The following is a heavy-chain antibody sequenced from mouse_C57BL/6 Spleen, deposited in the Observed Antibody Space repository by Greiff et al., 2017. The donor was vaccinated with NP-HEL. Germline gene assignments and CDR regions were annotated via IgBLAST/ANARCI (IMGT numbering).Heavy chain of an antibody. CDR3: ARDGYPDY. J-gene: IGHJ2*01. V-gene: IGHV1-82*01. Sequence: VQLQQSGPELVKPGASVKISCKASGYAFSSSWMNWVKQRPGKGLEWIGRIYPGDGDTNYNGKFKGQATLTADKSSSTAYMQRSSLTSEDSAVYFCARDGYPDYWGQGTTLTVSS. CDR2: IYPGDGDT. D-gene: IGHD2-3*01. CDR1: GYAFSSSW.